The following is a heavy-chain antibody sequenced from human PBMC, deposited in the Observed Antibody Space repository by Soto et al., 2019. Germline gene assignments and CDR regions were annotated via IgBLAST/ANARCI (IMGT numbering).Heavy chain of an antibody. Sequence: QVQLQESGPGLVKPSETMSLSCTVSGGSISSYYWSWFRQSPGKRMEWIGYVHHSWGSSYNPSLQIRVALSQDTSKRQLSRKVTSVTATDTAEYYCARQGFGPLHGLVDVWGQWTTVTVSS. CDR1: GGSISSYY. V-gene: IGHV4-59*08. CDR2: VHHSWGS. D-gene: IGHD3-10*01. CDR3: ARQGFGPLHGLVDV. J-gene: IGHJ6*02.